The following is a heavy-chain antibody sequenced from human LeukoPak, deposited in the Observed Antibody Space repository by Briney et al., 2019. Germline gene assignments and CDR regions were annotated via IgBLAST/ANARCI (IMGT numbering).Heavy chain of an antibody. CDR1: GFTVSENY. Sequence: GGSLRLCCAASGFTVSENYMTWVRQAPGKGLEWVSIIYGGSTYYADSVKGRFTISRDNSKNTVYLQMNSLRAEDTAVYYCARDFEGVHRTTNSYTYYYYMDVWGKGTTVIVSS. V-gene: IGHV3-53*01. D-gene: IGHD2/OR15-2a*01. CDR3: ARDFEGVHRTTNSYTYYYYMDV. J-gene: IGHJ6*03. CDR2: IYGGST.